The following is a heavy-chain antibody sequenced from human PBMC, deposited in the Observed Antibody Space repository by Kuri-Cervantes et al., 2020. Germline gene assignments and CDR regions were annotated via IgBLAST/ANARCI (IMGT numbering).Heavy chain of an antibody. V-gene: IGHV1-8*01. D-gene: IGHD3-9*01. CDR3: ARGKGSRYFDPFDY. CDR1: GYTFTSYD. CDR2: INTNTGGT. J-gene: IGHJ4*02. Sequence: ASVKVSCKASGYTFTSYDINWVRQATGQGLEWMGWINTNTGGTKYAQKFQGRVTLTRNTSISTAYMELSSLRSEDTAVYYCARGKGSRYFDPFDYWGQGTLVTVSS.